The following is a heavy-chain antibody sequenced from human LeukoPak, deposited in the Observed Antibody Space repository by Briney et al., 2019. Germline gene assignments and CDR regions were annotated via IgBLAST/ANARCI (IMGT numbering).Heavy chain of an antibody. V-gene: IGHV3-30*18. Sequence: GGSLRLSCAASGFILSAFPMHWVRQAPGKGLEWIAVISNDGRNTYYADSVQGRFTISRDNSKNTLYLQMNSLRAEDTAVYYCAKMGPTGTFYFDYWGQGTLVTVSS. D-gene: IGHD1-7*01. J-gene: IGHJ4*02. CDR3: AKMGPTGTFYFDY. CDR1: GFILSAFP. CDR2: ISNDGRNT.